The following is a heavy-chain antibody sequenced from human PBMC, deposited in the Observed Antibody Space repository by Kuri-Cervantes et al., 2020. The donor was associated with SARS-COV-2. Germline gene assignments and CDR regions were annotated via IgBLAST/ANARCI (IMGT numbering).Heavy chain of an antibody. Sequence: ESLRLSCTVSGRSISSYYRSWIRQPPGKGLEWIGYFYYSGSTNYNPSLKSRVTISVDTSKNQFSLNLSSVTAADTAVYYCARVSGELGYCSSTSCYEPIYYYGMDVWGQGTTVTVSS. CDR2: FYYSGST. J-gene: IGHJ6*02. V-gene: IGHV4-59*01. CDR3: ARVSGELGYCSSTSCYEPIYYYGMDV. CDR1: GRSISSYY. D-gene: IGHD2-2*01.